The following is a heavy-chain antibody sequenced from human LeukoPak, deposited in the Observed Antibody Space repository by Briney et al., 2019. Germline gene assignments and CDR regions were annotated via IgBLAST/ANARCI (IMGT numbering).Heavy chain of an antibody. CDR1: GGTFSSYA. CDR3: ASRLGYCSGGSRYSPFDY. V-gene: IGHV1-69*06. D-gene: IGHD2-15*01. Sequence: ASVKVSCKASGGTFSSYAISWVRQAPGQGLEWMGGIIPIFGTANYAQKFQGRVTITADKSTSTAYMELSSLRSEDTAVYYCASRLGYCSGGSRYSPFDYWGQGTLVTVSS. J-gene: IGHJ4*02. CDR2: IIPIFGTA.